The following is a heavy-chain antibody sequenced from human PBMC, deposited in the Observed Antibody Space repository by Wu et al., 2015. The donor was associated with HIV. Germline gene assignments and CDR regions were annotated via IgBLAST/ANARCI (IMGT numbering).Heavy chain of an antibody. D-gene: IGHD4-17*01. CDR2: ISAYNGNT. CDR1: GYTFTSYG. J-gene: IGHJ6*03. Sequence: QVQLVQSGAEVKKPGASVKVSCKASGYTFTSYGISWVRQAPGQGLEWMGWISAYNGNTNYAQKLQGRVTMTTDTSTSTAYMELRSLRSDDTAVYYCAREDVRTVTTWGYYYYMDVWGKGTTVTVSS. CDR3: AREDVRTVTTWGYYYYMDV. V-gene: IGHV1-18*01.